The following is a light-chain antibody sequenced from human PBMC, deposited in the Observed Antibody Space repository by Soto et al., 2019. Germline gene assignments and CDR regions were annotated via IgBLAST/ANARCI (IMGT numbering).Light chain of an antibody. Sequence: EFVLTQTPATLSWSPMERATLSCRASQSVSSSYLAWYQQKPGQAPRLLIYDASNRATGIPARFSGSGSGTEFTLTISSLQSEDFAVYYCQQYNKWPPITSGQGTRLEIK. J-gene: IGKJ5*01. CDR2: DAS. V-gene: IGKV3D-15*01. CDR3: QQYNKWPPIT. CDR1: QSVSSSY.